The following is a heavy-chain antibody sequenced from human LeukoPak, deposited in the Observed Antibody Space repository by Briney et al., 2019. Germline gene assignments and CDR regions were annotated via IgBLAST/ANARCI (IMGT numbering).Heavy chain of an antibody. CDR3: ARSPYSSSSYFDY. D-gene: IGHD6-6*01. Sequence: GASVKVSCKASGGTFSSYAISWVRQAPGQGLEWMGGIIPIFGTANYAQKFQGRVTNTTDESTSTAYMELSSLRSEDTAVYYCARSPYSSSSYFDYWGQGTLVTVSS. CDR1: GGTFSSYA. J-gene: IGHJ4*02. CDR2: IIPIFGTA. V-gene: IGHV1-69*05.